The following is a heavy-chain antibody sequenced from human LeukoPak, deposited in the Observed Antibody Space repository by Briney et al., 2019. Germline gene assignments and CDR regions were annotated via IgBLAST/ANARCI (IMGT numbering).Heavy chain of an antibody. CDR1: GYTFTGYY. Sequence: ASVKVSCKASGYTFTGYYMHWVRQAPGQGLEWMGWINPNSGGTNYVQKFQGGVTMTRDTSISTAYMELSRLRSDDTAVYYCARGRLAAAGIHFWGQGTLVTVSS. V-gene: IGHV1-2*02. J-gene: IGHJ4*02. CDR2: INPNSGGT. D-gene: IGHD6-13*01. CDR3: ARGRLAAAGIHF.